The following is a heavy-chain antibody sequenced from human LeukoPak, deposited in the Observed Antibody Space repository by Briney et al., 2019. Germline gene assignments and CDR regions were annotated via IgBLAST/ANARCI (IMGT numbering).Heavy chain of an antibody. CDR2: ISSDASIT. CDR1: GLTFSTYW. CDR3: AKAARRAHYFDY. V-gene: IGHV3-74*01. J-gene: IGHJ4*02. Sequence: QSGGSLRLSCAASGLTFSTYWMHWVRQDPGKGLVWVSRISSDASITSYADPVKGRFTISRDNAKNTLYLQMNSLRAEDTALYYCAKAARRAHYFDYWGQGTLVTVSS. D-gene: IGHD6-6*01.